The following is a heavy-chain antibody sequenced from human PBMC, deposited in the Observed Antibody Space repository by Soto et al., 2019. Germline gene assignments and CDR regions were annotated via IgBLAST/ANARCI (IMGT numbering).Heavy chain of an antibody. CDR2: INYDGYS. CDR1: GGSITNYY. Sequence: QVQLQESGPGLVKPSETLSLTCTVSGGSITNYYCSWFRQPPGKGLEWIGYINYDGYSAYNLSLKRRVTLSRDPSKPQFSLMLESVTATDPAVYYCARHGFGPLHGLVDVWGQGTTVIVSS. CDR3: ARHGFGPLHGLVDV. V-gene: IGHV4-59*08. J-gene: IGHJ6*02. D-gene: IGHD3-10*01.